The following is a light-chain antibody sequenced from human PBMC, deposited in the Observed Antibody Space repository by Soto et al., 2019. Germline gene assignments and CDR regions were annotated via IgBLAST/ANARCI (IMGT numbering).Light chain of an antibody. J-gene: IGLJ3*02. Sequence: QSVLTQPPSASGTPGQRVTISCSGSSSNIGSNYVYWYQQLPGTAPKLLIYSNNQRPSGVPDRFSGSKSGTSASLAISGLRSGDEADYYCAAWDDSLSGPVFGGGTKVTVL. CDR3: AAWDDSLSGPV. V-gene: IGLV1-47*02. CDR1: SSNIGSNY. CDR2: SNN.